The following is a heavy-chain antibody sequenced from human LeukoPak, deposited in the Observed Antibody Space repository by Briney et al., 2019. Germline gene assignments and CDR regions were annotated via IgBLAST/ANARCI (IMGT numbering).Heavy chain of an antibody. CDR3: ARDLGYSSSWLDY. Sequence: GGSLRLSCAASGFTFSDYYMSWIRQAPGKGLEWVSYISSSSSYTNYADSVKGRFTISRDNAKNSLYLQMNSLRAEDTAEYYCARDLGYSSSWLDYWGQGTLVTVSS. CDR2: ISSSSSYT. J-gene: IGHJ4*02. CDR1: GFTFSDYY. D-gene: IGHD6-13*01. V-gene: IGHV3-11*06.